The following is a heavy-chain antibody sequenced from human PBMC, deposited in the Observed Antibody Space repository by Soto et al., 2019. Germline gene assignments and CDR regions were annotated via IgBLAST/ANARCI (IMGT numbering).Heavy chain of an antibody. CDR1: GFTFSSYP. Sequence: GGSLRLSCAASGFTFSSYPMHWVRQAPGKGLEHVSSTSGDGRIMYYLDSVKGRFTISRDNSKNTLYLQMGSLRTEDMAVYYCAKGRAAYYFDYWGQGALVTVSS. CDR3: AKGRAAYYFDY. D-gene: IGHD6-25*01. CDR2: TSGDGRIM. V-gene: IGHV3-64*02. J-gene: IGHJ4*02.